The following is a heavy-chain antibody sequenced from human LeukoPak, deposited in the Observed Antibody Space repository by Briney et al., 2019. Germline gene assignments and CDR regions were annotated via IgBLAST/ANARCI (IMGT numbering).Heavy chain of an antibody. V-gene: IGHV1-46*01. J-gene: IGHJ1*01. D-gene: IGHD6-6*01. CDR3: ARHRGPLPSQLVYFQH. CDR2: INPSGGST. Sequence: GASVKVSCKAFGYTFTSYYMHWVRQAPGQGLEWMGIINPSGGSTSYAQKFQGRVTISVDTSKNQFSLKLSSVTAADTAVYYCARHRGPLPSQLVYFQHWGQGTLVTVSS. CDR1: GYTFTSYY.